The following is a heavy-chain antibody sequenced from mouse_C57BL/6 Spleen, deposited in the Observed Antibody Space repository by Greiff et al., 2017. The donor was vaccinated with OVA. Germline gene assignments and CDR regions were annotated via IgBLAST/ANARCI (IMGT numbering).Heavy chain of an antibody. V-gene: IGHV5-17*01. D-gene: IGHD1-1*01. CDR3: ASVYYGSLYAMDY. J-gene: IGHJ4*01. CDR1: GFTFSDYG. Sequence: DVMLVESGGGLVKPGGSLKLSCAASGFTFSDYGMHWVRQAPEKGLEWVAYISSGSSTIYYADTVKGRFTISRDNAKNTLFLQMTSLRSEDTAMYYCASVYYGSLYAMDYWGQGTSVTVSS. CDR2: ISSGSSTI.